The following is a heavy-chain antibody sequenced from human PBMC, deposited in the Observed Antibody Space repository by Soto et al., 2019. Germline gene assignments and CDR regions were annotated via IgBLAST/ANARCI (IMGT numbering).Heavy chain of an antibody. CDR1: GYTFTSYD. Sequence: AAVKFSCKASGYTFTSYDINWVRQATGQGLEWMGWMNPNSGNTGYAQKFQGRVTMTRNTSISTAYMELSSLRSEDTAVYYCARDGGASRWFGEENAFDIWGQGTMVTVSS. CDR3: ARDGGASRWFGEENAFDI. CDR2: MNPNSGNT. J-gene: IGHJ3*02. V-gene: IGHV1-8*01. D-gene: IGHD3-10*01.